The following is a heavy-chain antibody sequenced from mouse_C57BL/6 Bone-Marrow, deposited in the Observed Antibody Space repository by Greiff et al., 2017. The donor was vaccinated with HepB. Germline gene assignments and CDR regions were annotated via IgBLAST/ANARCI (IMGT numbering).Heavy chain of an antibody. Sequence: QVHVKQPGAELVKPGASVKMSCKASGYTFTSYWITWVKQRPGQGLEWIGDIYPGSGSTNYNEKFKSKATLTVDTSSSTAYMQLSSLTSEDSAVYYCARWGYYGSEDYYAMDYWGQGTSVTVSS. D-gene: IGHD2-2*01. V-gene: IGHV1-55*01. CDR3: ARWGYYGSEDYYAMDY. J-gene: IGHJ4*01. CDR1: GYTFTSYW. CDR2: IYPGSGST.